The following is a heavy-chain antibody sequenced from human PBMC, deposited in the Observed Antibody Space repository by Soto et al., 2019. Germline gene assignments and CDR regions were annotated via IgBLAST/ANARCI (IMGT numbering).Heavy chain of an antibody. CDR3: VRHPVGIDWLAP. CDR1: GGSVISNDYY. Sequence: QLQLQEAGPGLVKPSETLSLTCSVSGGSVISNDYYWGWVLQPPGKGLEWITSRYDRGSTYYNPSLVSRVTISVATSNHRFSLQLRSVTAADTAVYNWVRHPVGIDWLAPWGQGNLVTVSS. D-gene: IGHD2-21*01. CDR2: RYDRGST. J-gene: IGHJ5*02. V-gene: IGHV4-39*01.